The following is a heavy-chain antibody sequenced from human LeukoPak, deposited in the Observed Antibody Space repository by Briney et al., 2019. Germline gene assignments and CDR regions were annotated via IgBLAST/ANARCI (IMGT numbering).Heavy chain of an antibody. CDR1: GFTFSSYG. D-gene: IGHD2-2*01. J-gene: IGHJ4*02. V-gene: IGHV3-30*02. Sequence: GGSLRLSCAASGFTFSSYGMHWVRQAPGKGLEWVAFIRNDGSNKYYADSVKGRFTISRDNSKSTLYLQMNSLGAEDTAVYYCTTAPTPFIVVVPAERGNYWGQGTLVTVSS. CDR3: TTAPTPFIVVVPAERGNY. CDR2: IRNDGSNK.